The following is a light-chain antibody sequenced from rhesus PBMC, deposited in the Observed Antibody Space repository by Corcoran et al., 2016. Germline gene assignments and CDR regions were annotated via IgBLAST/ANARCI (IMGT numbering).Light chain of an antibody. CDR1: QGISKY. CDR2: DAS. J-gene: IGKJ4*01. CDR3: QQHNSYPLT. V-gene: IGKV1-25*01. Sequence: DIQMTQSPSSLSASVGDTVTITCQASQGISKYLAWYQQKPGKASKLLIYDASTLQSGVPSRFSGSGSGTEFTLTFSSLQPEDFATYYCQQHNSYPLTFGGGTKVELK.